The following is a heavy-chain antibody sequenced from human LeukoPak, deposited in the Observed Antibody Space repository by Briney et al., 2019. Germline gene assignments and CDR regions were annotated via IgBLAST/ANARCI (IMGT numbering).Heavy chain of an antibody. V-gene: IGHV3-20*04. CDR2: INWNGGST. Sequence: GGSLRLACAASGFTFDDYGMSWVRQAPGKGLEWVSGINWNGGSTGCADSVKGRFTISRDNARNSLYLQMNSLRAEDTALYYCAREAGYSYNFYFVYWGQGTLVTVSS. CDR1: GFTFDDYG. CDR3: AREAGYSYNFYFVY. J-gene: IGHJ4*02. D-gene: IGHD5-18*01.